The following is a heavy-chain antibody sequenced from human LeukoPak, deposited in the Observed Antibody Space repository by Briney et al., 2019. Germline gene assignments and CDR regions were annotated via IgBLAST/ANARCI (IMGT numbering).Heavy chain of an antibody. CDR1: RGSLSPDH. Sequence: SETLSPTCSVSRGSLSPDHCAWIRQPPGKGLEWIGYIFYTGTARYNPSLEGRATLTVDMSKNQVSLKLRSVTAADTATYYCARLVDGANTRVDSWGQGTLVTVSS. CDR3: ARLVDGANTRVDS. CDR2: IFYTGTA. J-gene: IGHJ4*02. V-gene: IGHV4-59*08. D-gene: IGHD4/OR15-4a*01.